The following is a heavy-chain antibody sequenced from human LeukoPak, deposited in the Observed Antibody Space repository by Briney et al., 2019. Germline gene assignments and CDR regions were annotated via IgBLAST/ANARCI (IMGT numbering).Heavy chain of an antibody. D-gene: IGHD3-3*01. CDR3: ARGIGAYYDFWSGYPDSDWFDP. CDR1: GYTFTDYY. Sequence: ASVKVSCKASGYTFTDYYMHWVRQAPGQGLEWMGIINPSGGSTSYAQKFQGRVTMTRDTSTSTVYMELSSLRSEDTAVYYCARGIGAYYDFWSGYPDSDWFDPWGQGTLVTVSS. CDR2: INPSGGST. J-gene: IGHJ5*02. V-gene: IGHV1-46*01.